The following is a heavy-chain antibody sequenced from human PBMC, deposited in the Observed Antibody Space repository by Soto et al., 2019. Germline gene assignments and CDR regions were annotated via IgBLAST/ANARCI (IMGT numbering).Heavy chain of an antibody. Sequence: QVQLVESGGGVVQPGRSLRLSCAASGFTFSSYGMHWVRRAPGKGLEWVAVISYDGSNKYYADSVKGRFTISRDNSKNTLYLQMNSLRAEDTAVYYCAKVTRSYCSGGSCFENYYYYGMDVWGQGTTVTVSS. CDR3: AKVTRSYCSGGSCFENYYYYGMDV. V-gene: IGHV3-30*18. CDR1: GFTFSSYG. CDR2: ISYDGSNK. D-gene: IGHD2-15*01. J-gene: IGHJ6*02.